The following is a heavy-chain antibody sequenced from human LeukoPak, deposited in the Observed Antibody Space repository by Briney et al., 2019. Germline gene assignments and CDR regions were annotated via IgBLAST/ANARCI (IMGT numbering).Heavy chain of an antibody. CDR3: ARAVADFDY. Sequence: VGSLRLSCAASGFTFSSYWMHWVRHAPGKGLVWVSRINSDGSSTSYADSVKGRVTISRDNAKNTLYLQMNSLRAEDTAVYYCARAVADFDYWGQGTLVTVSS. CDR2: INSDGSST. V-gene: IGHV3-74*01. CDR1: GFTFSSYW. D-gene: IGHD6-19*01. J-gene: IGHJ4*02.